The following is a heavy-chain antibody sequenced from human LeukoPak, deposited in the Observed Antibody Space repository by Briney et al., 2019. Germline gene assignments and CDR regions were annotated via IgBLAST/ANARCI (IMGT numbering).Heavy chain of an antibody. J-gene: IGHJ4*02. CDR3: ARQTAKNVDTARFDS. V-gene: IGHV4-59*08. CDR2: IYYSGST. D-gene: IGHD5-18*01. CDR1: GGSISSYY. Sequence: SETLSLTCTVSGGSISSYYWSWIRQPPGKGLEWIGYIYYSGSTNYNPSLKSRVTISVDTSKNQFSLKLSSVTAADTAVYYCARQTAKNVDTARFDSWGQGTLVTVSS.